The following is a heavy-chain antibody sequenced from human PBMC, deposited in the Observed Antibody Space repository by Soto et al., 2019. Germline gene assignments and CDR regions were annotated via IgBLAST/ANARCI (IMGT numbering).Heavy chain of an antibody. V-gene: IGHV4-30-4*01. CDR3: ARGSPGGYYYLGRAFDI. J-gene: IGHJ3*02. D-gene: IGHD3-22*01. Sequence: PSETLSLTCTVSGGSISSGDYYWSWIRQPPGKGLEWIGYIYYSGSTYYNPSLKSRVTISVDTSKNQFSLKLSSVTAADTAVYYCARGSPGGYYYLGRAFDIWGQGTMVTVS. CDR1: GGSISSGDYY. CDR2: IYYSGST.